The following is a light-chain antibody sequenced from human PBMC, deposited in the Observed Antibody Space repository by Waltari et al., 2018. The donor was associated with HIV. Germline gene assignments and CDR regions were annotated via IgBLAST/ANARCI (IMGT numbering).Light chain of an antibody. CDR3: QSYDSSLSGPRV. Sequence: QSVLTQPPSVSGAPGQRVTISCTGSSSNIGAGSDVHRYQQLPGTAPKLLIYGNSNRPSGVPDRFSGSKSGTSASLAITGLQAEDEADYYCQSYDSSLSGPRVFGTGTKVTVL. CDR1: SSNIGAGSD. CDR2: GNS. J-gene: IGLJ1*01. V-gene: IGLV1-40*01.